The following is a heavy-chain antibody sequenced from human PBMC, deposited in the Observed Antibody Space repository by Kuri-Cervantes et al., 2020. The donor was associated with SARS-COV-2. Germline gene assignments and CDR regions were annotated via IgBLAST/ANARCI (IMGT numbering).Heavy chain of an antibody. J-gene: IGHJ6*03. Sequence: SQTLSLTCAVSGYSISSGYYWGWIRQPPGKGLEWIGSIYHSGSTYYNPSLKSRVTISVDTSKNQFSLKLSSVTAADTAVYYCASGIAAAGPPGDMDVWGKGTTVTVSS. D-gene: IGHD6-13*01. V-gene: IGHV4-38-2*01. CDR1: GYSISSGYY. CDR3: ASGIAAAGPPGDMDV. CDR2: IYHSGST.